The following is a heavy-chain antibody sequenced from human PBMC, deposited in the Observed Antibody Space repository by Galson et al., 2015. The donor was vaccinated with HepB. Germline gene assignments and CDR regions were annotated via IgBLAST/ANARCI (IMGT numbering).Heavy chain of an antibody. CDR1: GGTFSSYA. V-gene: IGHV1-69*04. CDR3: ARVWITVVRGVSPSYSYYGMDV. J-gene: IGHJ6*02. CDR2: IIPVLGIA. Sequence: SVKVSCKASGGTFSSYAISWVRQAPGQGLEWMGRIIPVLGIANYEQKFQGRVTITAVKSTSTAYMELRSLISEDTAVYYCARVWITVVRGVSPSYSYYGMDVWGQGTTVTVSS. D-gene: IGHD3-10*01.